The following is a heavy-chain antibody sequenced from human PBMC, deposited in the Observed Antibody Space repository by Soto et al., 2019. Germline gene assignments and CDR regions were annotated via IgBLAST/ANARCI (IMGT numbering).Heavy chain of an antibody. CDR3: ARLSSSPDNYYYYYMDV. Sequence: SETLSLTCTVSGGSISSSSYYWGWIRQPPGKGLEWIGSIYYSGSTYYNPSLKSRVTISVDTSKNQFSLKLSSVTAADTAVYYCARLSSSPDNYYYYYMDVWGKGTTVTVSS. J-gene: IGHJ6*03. V-gene: IGHV4-39*01. CDR1: GGSISSSSYY. CDR2: IYYSGST. D-gene: IGHD6-6*01.